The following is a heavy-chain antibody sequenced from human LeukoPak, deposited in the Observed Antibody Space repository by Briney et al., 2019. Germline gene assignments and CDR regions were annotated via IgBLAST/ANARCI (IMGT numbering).Heavy chain of an antibody. J-gene: IGHJ3*02. D-gene: IGHD4-23*01. Sequence: GGSLRLSCAASGFTLSDHYMDWVRQAPGKGLEWVGRSTNKATGYSTVYAASVKGRFTLSRDDSNNSLYLQMNSLKTEDTAVYYCVRGKNSFDIWGQGTMVTVSS. CDR1: GFTLSDHY. CDR3: VRGKNSFDI. CDR2: STNKATGYST. V-gene: IGHV3-72*01.